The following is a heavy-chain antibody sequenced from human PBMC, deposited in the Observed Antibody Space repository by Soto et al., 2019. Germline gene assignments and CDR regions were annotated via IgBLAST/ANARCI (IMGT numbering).Heavy chain of an antibody. Sequence: GGSLRLSCAASGLTFSSYAMHWVRQAPGKGLEWVAVISYDGSNKYYADSVKGRFTISRDNSKNTLYLQMNSLRAEDTAVYYCARDSCKDEYYYDSSGYSDYWGQGTLVTVSS. CDR1: GLTFSSYA. V-gene: IGHV3-30-3*01. CDR2: ISYDGSNK. D-gene: IGHD3-22*01. J-gene: IGHJ4*02. CDR3: ARDSCKDEYYYDSSGYSDY.